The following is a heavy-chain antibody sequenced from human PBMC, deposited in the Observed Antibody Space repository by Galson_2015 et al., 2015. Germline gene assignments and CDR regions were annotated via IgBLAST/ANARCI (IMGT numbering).Heavy chain of an antibody. Sequence: CAISGDSVSSPSAAWTWIRQSPSRGLAWLGRTYSRSKWYTEYAVSVKSRIIINPDTSKNQISLQLNSVTPEDTAVYYCAMTRGYLDYWFQGTLFTVSS. CDR3: AMTRGYLDY. V-gene: IGHV6-1*01. D-gene: IGHD4-11*01. CDR1: GDSVSSPSAA. J-gene: IGHJ4*02. CDR2: TYSRSKWYT.